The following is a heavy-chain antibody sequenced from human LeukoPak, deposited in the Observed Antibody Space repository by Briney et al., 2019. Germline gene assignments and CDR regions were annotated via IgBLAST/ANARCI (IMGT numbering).Heavy chain of an antibody. Sequence: GGSLRLSCAASGFTFSSYGMHWVRQAPGKGLKWVAVISYDGSNKYYADSVKGRFTISRDNSKNTLYLQMNSPRAEDTAVYYCAKDSGGDSVSYFDYRGQGTLVTVSS. D-gene: IGHD2-21*02. CDR2: ISYDGSNK. CDR1: GFTFSSYG. J-gene: IGHJ4*02. V-gene: IGHV3-30*18. CDR3: AKDSGGDSVSYFDY.